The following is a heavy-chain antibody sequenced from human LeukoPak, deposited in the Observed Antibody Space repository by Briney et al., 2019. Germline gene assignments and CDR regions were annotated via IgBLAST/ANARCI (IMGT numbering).Heavy chain of an antibody. CDR2: IYYSGST. CDR1: GGSMSSYF. V-gene: IGHV4-59*01. Sequence: PSETLSLTCTVSGGSMSSYFWSWIRQPPGKGLEWIGYIYYSGSTNYNPSLKSRVTISVDTSKNQFSLKLSSVTAADTAVYYCARSSGWLSWFDHWGQGTLVTVSS. J-gene: IGHJ5*02. D-gene: IGHD6-19*01. CDR3: ARSSGWLSWFDH.